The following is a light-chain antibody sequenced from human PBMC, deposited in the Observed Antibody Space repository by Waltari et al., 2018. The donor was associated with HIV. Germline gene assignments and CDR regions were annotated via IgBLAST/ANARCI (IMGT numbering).Light chain of an antibody. Sequence: SYELTQPPSVSVSPGQTARITCSGDALAKQSASWYQQKSGQAPVLVIYEDSRRPSGISERFSGSSSGTVATFTISGAQVEDAADYYCYSTDSSANHGVFGGGTKLTVL. V-gene: IGLV3-10*01. J-gene: IGLJ3*02. CDR2: EDS. CDR3: YSTDSSANHGV. CDR1: ALAKQS.